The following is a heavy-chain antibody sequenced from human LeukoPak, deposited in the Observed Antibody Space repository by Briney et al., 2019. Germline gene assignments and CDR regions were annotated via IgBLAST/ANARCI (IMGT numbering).Heavy chain of an antibody. CDR1: GGSISSRHHY. V-gene: IGHV4-39*01. D-gene: IGHD6-19*01. CDR3: ARLGYGYSRGGEAQH. Sequence: SETLSLTCTVSGGSISSRHHYWGWIRQPPGKGLEWIGNIYYSGSTYYNASLKSRVTISVDTSKNQFSLKLSSVTAADTAVYYCARLGYGYSRGGEAQHWGQGTLVTVSS. J-gene: IGHJ1*01. CDR2: IYYSGST.